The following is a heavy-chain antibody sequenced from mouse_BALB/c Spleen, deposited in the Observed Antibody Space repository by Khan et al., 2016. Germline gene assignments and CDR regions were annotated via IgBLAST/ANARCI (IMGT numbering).Heavy chain of an antibody. CDR3: ARTADTLYYAMDY. Sequence: EVQLQESGPGLVKPSQSLSLTCTVTGYSITSDYAWNWIRQFPGNKLEWMGYISYSGSTSYNPSLKSRISITRDTSKNHFFLQLNSVTTEDTATXYCARTADTLYYAMDYWGQGTSVTVSS. J-gene: IGHJ4*01. V-gene: IGHV3-2*02. CDR2: ISYSGST. D-gene: IGHD1-2*01. CDR1: GYSITSDYA.